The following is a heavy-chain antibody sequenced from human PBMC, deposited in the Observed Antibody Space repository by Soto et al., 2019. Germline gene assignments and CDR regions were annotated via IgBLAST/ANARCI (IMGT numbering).Heavy chain of an antibody. CDR3: ARFGPITMVRGASLQFRSYYYYGMDV. Sequence: ASVKVSCKASGYTFTSYGISWVRQAPGQGLEWMGWISAYNGNTNYAQKLQGRVTMTTDTSTSTAYMELRSLRSDDTAVYYCARFGPITMVRGASLQFRSYYYYGMDVWGQGTTVTVSS. CDR2: ISAYNGNT. CDR1: GYTFTSYG. V-gene: IGHV1-18*04. D-gene: IGHD3-10*01. J-gene: IGHJ6*02.